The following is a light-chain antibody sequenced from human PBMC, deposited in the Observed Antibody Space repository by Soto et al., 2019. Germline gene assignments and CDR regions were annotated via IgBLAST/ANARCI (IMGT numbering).Light chain of an antibody. V-gene: IGKV1-9*01. CDR2: GAS. J-gene: IGKJ4*01. Sequence: DIQLTQSPSFLSASVGDRVTITCRASQGINNYLAWYQQQAGKAPKLLIYGASTLQSGVPSRFSGSGSGTQFTLTIRTLQPEDFAPYYCQHHDSYPLTFGGGTKVEIK. CDR1: QGINNY. CDR3: QHHDSYPLT.